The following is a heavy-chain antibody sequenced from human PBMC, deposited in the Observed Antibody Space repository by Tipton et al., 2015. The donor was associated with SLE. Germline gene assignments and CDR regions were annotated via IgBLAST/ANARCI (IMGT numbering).Heavy chain of an antibody. CDR3: ALEMHSYMGRYFDY. Sequence: SLRLSCAASGFTFSSYAMSWVRQAPGKGLEWVAVISYDGSNKYYADSVKGRFTISRDNSKSTLYLQMNSLGAEDTALYHCALEMHSYMGRYFDYWGQGTLLTVSS. J-gene: IGHJ4*02. D-gene: IGHD3-10*01. CDR1: GFTFSSYA. V-gene: IGHV3-30-3*01. CDR2: ISYDGSNK.